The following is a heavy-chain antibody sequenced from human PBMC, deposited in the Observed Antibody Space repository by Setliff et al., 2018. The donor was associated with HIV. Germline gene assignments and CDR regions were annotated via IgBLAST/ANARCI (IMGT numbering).Heavy chain of an antibody. J-gene: IGHJ6*03. CDR2: IYYSGTT. D-gene: IGHD6-6*01. CDR1: GGSIDSTSYY. V-gene: IGHV4-39*01. CDR3: VRGAPRPAYYYYYYMDV. Sequence: PSETLSLTCTVSGGSIDSTSYYWGWIRQPPGKGLEWIGSIYYSGTTYYNPSLKSRVTISVDRSRNQFSLTLSSVTAADTAVYYCVRGAPRPAYYYYYYMDVWGKGTTVTVSS.